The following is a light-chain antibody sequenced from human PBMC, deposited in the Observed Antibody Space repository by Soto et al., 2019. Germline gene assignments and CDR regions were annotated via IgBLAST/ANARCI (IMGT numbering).Light chain of an antibody. Sequence: EVVMTQSPVTLSVSPGERATLSCRASQSVSSNLAWYQQKPGQAPRLLIYGASSRATDIPARFSGSGSGTEFTLTISSLQSEEFAVYYCQQYNKWPPLTFGGGTRVEIK. CDR2: GAS. CDR1: QSVSSN. CDR3: QQYNKWPPLT. J-gene: IGKJ4*02. V-gene: IGKV3-15*01.